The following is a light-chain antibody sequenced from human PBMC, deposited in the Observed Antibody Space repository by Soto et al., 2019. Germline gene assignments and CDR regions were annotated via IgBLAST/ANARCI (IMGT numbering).Light chain of an antibody. CDR2: DIS. CDR1: KSDIGAYVF. V-gene: IGLV2-14*01. Sequence: QSVLTQPASVSGSPGQSITISCTGTKSDIGAYVFVSWHQQHPGKAPKLIIYDISKRPSGVSDRFSGSKSGYTASLTISGLQPEDECHYYCSAFTPDSTVIFGGGTKLTVL. J-gene: IGLJ2*01. CDR3: SAFTPDSTVI.